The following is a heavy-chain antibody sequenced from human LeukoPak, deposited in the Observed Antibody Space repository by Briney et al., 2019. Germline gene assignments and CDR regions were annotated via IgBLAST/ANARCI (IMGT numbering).Heavy chain of an antibody. CDR3: ARRGGFFDF. J-gene: IGHJ4*02. Sequence: PSETLSLTCTVSGGSISSYYWSWIRQPPGKGLEWIGSIYYSGSTYYNPSLKSRVTISVGTSKNQFSLRLSSVTAADTAFYYCARRGGFFDFWGQGTLVTVSS. V-gene: IGHV4-59*12. CDR1: GGSISSYY. CDR2: IYYSGST. D-gene: IGHD3-16*01.